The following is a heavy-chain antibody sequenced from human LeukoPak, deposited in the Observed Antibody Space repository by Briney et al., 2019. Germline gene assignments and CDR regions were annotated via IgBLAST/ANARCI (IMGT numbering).Heavy chain of an antibody. CDR2: IYYSGST. D-gene: IGHD3-16*01. J-gene: IGHJ6*02. CDR3: ARAVWGRDYYYYGMDV. V-gene: IGHV4-59*01. CDR1: GGSISSYY. Sequence: PSETLSLTCTVSGGSISSYYWSWIRQPPGKGLEWIGYIYYSGSTNYNPSLKSRVTISVDTSKNQFSLKLSSVTAADTAVYYCARAVWGRDYYYYGMDVWGQGTTVTVPS.